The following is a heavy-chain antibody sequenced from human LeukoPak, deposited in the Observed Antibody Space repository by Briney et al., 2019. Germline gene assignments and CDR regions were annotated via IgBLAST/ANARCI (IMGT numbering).Heavy chain of an antibody. D-gene: IGHD6-13*01. CDR1: GGSFSGYY. CDR3: ARSIAAAGSGLDY. J-gene: IGHJ4*02. V-gene: IGHV4-34*01. Sequence: SETLSLTCAVYGGSFSGYYWSWIRQPPGKGLEWIGEINHSGSTNYNPSLKSRVTISVDTSKNQFSLKLSSVTAADTAVYYCARSIAAAGSGLDYWGQGTLVTVSS. CDR2: INHSGST.